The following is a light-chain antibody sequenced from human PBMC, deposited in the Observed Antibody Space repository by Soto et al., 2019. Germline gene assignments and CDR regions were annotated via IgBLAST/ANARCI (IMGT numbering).Light chain of an antibody. CDR1: QSVGSY. CDR2: DAS. V-gene: IGKV3-11*02. CDR3: QQRSTWRPLS. Sequence: EIVVTQSPATLSLSPGERATLSCRTSQSVGSYLAWYQKKPGKAPRLLIYDASNRYTGIPARFSGSGSGRDFTLTIRSLEPEDFAVYYCQQRSTWRPLSFGGGNQVETK. J-gene: IGKJ4*01.